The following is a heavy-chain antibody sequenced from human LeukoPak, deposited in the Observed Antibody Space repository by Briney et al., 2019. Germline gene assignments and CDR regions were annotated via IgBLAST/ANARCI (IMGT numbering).Heavy chain of an antibody. V-gene: IGHV3-23*01. J-gene: IGHJ4*02. CDR2: ISGSGGST. CDR1: GFTFSSYA. Sequence: PGGSLRLSCAASGFTFSSYAMSWVRQAPGKGLEWVSAISGSGGSTYYADSVKGRFTISRDNSKNTLYLQMNSLRAEDTAVYYCAKDLYRVGRPTQWLLQYFDYWGQGTLVTVSS. D-gene: IGHD3-22*01. CDR3: AKDLYRVGRPTQWLLQYFDY.